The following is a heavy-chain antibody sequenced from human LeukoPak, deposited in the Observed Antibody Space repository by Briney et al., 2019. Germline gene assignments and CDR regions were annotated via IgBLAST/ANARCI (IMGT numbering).Heavy chain of an antibody. J-gene: IGHJ5*02. D-gene: IGHD5-18*01. V-gene: IGHV3-30*04. CDR1: GFTFSSYA. CDR2: ISYDGSNK. CDR3: ASGKYRFGDNWFDP. Sequence: PGRSLRLSGAASGFTFSSYAMHGVRQAPGKGLEWVAVISYDGSNKYYADSVKGRFTISRDNSKNTLYLQMNSLRAEDTAVYFCASGKYRFGDNWFDPWGQGTLVTVSS.